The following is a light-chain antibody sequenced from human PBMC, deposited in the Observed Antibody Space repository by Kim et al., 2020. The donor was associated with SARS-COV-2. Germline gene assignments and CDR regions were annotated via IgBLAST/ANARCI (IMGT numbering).Light chain of an antibody. CDR2: GKN. J-gene: IGLJ2*01. Sequence: VALGKTVRITSKVDSLRSYYAPWYQQKPGQAPILVIYGKNNRPSGIPDRFSGSSSGNTASLTITGTQAGDEADYYCNSRDSNDNVVFGGGTQLTVL. CDR3: NSRDSNDNVV. CDR1: SLRSYY. V-gene: IGLV3-19*01.